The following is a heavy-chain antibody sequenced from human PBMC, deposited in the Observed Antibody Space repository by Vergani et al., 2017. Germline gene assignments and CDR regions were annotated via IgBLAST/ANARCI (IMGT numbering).Heavy chain of an antibody. J-gene: IGHJ5*02. D-gene: IGHD6-19*01. V-gene: IGHV4-59*11. CDR3: ASDTHSGQRADR. CDR2: IHYSENT. CDR1: FDSIRNLY. Sequence: QVQLQESGPGLVKSSETLSLTCSVSFDSIRNLYCNWIRQPPGKGLAWIGSIHYSENTNNNPSLKTRGNISVDTSKNQFSLTLTSVTAADTAVYYCASDTHSGQRADRWGQGILVTV.